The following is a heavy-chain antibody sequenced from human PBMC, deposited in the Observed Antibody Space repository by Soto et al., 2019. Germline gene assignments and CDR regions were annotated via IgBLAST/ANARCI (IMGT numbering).Heavy chain of an antibody. J-gene: IGHJ4*02. CDR2: IYYSGTT. V-gene: IGHV4-31*11. CDR3: ARSRSVTWAVDH. CDR1: GASINSDGYY. Sequence: QVQLLESGPGLVIPSQTLSLTCAVSGASINSDGYYWSWIRQPPGKGLEWVGSIYYSGTTYYNSYLKSRAALSVETSQNLFSLTLASATAADTALYYWARSRSVTWAVDHWVQGTVVAVSS. D-gene: IGHD1-26*01.